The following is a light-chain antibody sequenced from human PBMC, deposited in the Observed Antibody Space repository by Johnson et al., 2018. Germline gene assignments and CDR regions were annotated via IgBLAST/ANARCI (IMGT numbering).Light chain of an antibody. CDR2: ENN. V-gene: IGLV1-51*02. CDR3: GTLDSSLSAGNV. CDR1: SSNIGNNY. J-gene: IGLJ1*01. Sequence: QSVLTQPPSVSAAPGQKVTISCSGSSSNIGNNYVSWYQQLPGTAPKLLIYENNKRPSGIPDRFSGSKSGTSATLGITGLQTGDEADYYCGTLDSSLSAGNVFGTGTKVTFL.